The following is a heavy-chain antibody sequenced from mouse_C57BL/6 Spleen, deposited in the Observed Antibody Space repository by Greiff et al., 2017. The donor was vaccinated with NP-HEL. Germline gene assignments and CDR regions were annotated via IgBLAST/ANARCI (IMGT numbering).Heavy chain of an antibody. CDR1: GYTFTSYG. V-gene: IGHV1-81*01. CDR2: IYPRSGNT. D-gene: IGHD1-1*01. Sequence: QVQLQQSGAELARPGASVKLSCKASGYTFTSYGISWVKQRTGQGLEWIGEIYPRSGNTYYNEKFKGKATLTADKSSSTAYMELRSLTSEDSAVYFCARHSLITTVVAPDYWGQGTTLTVSS. CDR3: ARHSLITTVVAPDY. J-gene: IGHJ2*01.